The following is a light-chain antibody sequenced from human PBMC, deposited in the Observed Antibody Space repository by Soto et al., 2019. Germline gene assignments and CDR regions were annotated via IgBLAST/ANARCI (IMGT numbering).Light chain of an antibody. J-gene: IGKJ1*01. CDR2: GAS. CDR3: QQYGSSRT. V-gene: IGKV3-20*01. CDR1: ESVSSRF. Sequence: EIVLTQSPGTLSLSPGERATLSCRASESVSSRFLAWYQQKPGQAPRLLIYGASSRATGIPDRFSGSGSGIDFTLTISRLEPEDFAVYYCQQYGSSRTFGQGTKVDSK.